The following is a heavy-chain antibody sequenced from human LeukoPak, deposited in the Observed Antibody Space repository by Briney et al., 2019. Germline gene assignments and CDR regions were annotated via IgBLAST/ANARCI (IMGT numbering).Heavy chain of an antibody. CDR2: IKSDGSER. D-gene: IGHD5-18*01. CDR3: AREPSQVWIYN. CDR1: GFTFSQCW. J-gene: IGHJ4*02. Sequence: PGGSLRLSCAACGFTFSQCWMSWVRQAPGKGLEWVANIKSDGSERHYVDSVKGRFSISRDNTKNSLFLQISSLTGEDSAVYYCAREPSQVWIYNWGQGTRVIVSS. V-gene: IGHV3-7*01.